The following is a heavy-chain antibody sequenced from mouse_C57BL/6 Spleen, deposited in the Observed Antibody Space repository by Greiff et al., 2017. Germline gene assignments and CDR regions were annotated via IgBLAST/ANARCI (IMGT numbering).Heavy chain of an antibody. CDR3: ASQATDYYAMDY. V-gene: IGHV1-52*01. J-gene: IGHJ4*01. CDR1: GYTFTSYW. D-gene: IGHD3-2*02. Sequence: VQLQQPGAELVRPGSSVKLSCKASGYTFTSYWMHWVKQRPIQGLEWIGNIDPSDSETHYNQKFKDKATLTVDKSSSTAYMQLSSLTSEDSAVYYCASQATDYYAMDYWGQGTSVTVSS. CDR2: IDPSDSET.